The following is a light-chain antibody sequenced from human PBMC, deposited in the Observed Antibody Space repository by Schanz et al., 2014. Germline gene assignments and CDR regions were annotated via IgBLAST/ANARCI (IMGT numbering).Light chain of an antibody. J-gene: IGLJ2*01. CDR1: KLGNTY. V-gene: IGLV3-1*01. CDR3: QAWDTTTVV. CDR2: QNN. Sequence: SYELTQPPSVSVSPGQTASITCSGDKLGNTYASWYQQKPGQSPVLVIHQNNKRPSGIPERFSGSTSGNTATLTISGTQAMDEADYYCQAWDTTTVVFGGGTKLTVL.